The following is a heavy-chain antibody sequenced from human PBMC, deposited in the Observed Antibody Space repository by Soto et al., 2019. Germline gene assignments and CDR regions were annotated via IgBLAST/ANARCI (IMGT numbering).Heavy chain of an antibody. D-gene: IGHD4-17*01. CDR1: GYTFTSYF. CDR2: ISAYNGNT. Sequence: ASVKVSCNASGYTFTSYFISWVRQAPGQGLEWMGWISAYNGNTNYAQKLQGRVTMTTDTSTSTAYMELRSLRSDDTAVYYCARGDYGDYVYWFDPWDQGTLVTVSS. V-gene: IGHV1-18*01. J-gene: IGHJ5*02. CDR3: ARGDYGDYVYWFDP.